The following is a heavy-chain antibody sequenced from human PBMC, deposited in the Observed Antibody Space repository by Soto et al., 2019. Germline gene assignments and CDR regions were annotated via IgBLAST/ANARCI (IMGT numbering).Heavy chain of an antibody. J-gene: IGHJ4*02. Sequence: SETLSLTCTVSGGSISSSSYYWGWIRQPPGKGLEWIGSIYYSGSTYYNPSLKSRVTISVDTSKNQFSLKLSSVTAADTAVYYCARDRGITGTTFFDYWGQGTLVTVSS. CDR3: ARDRGITGTTFFDY. D-gene: IGHD1-20*01. CDR2: IYYSGST. V-gene: IGHV4-39*07. CDR1: GGSISSSSYY.